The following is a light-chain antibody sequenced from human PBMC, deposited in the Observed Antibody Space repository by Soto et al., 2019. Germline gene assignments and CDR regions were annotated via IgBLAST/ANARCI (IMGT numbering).Light chain of an antibody. CDR3: SSYTSSSTLV. Sequence: QSVLTQPASVSGSPGQSITISCTGTSSDVGGYSYVSWYQQHPGKAPKLMIYDVDNRPSGVSNRFSGSKSGNTASLTISGLQAEDEAYYYCSSYTSSSTLVFGTGTKVTVL. CDR2: DVD. CDR1: SSDVGGYSY. V-gene: IGLV2-14*01. J-gene: IGLJ1*01.